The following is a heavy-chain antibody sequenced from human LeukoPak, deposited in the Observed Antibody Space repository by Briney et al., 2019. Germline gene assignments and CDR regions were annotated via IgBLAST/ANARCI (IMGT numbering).Heavy chain of an antibody. J-gene: IGHJ4*02. V-gene: IGHV4-39*07. D-gene: IGHD2-21*02. Sequence: SETLSLTCTVSSGSISSNNHFWGWIRQSQGKGLEWIGNIDYSGRTDYNPSLKSRVTISVDTSKNQFSLKLSSVTAADTAVYYCARPGPNCGGDCWDYWGQGTLVTVSS. CDR2: IDYSGRT. CDR3: ARPGPNCGGDCWDY. CDR1: SGSISSNNHF.